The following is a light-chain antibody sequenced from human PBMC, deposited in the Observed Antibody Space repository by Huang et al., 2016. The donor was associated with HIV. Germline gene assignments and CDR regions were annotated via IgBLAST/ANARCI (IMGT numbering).Light chain of an antibody. CDR3: QQYGNWPRGT. CDR2: DAS. V-gene: IGKV3-15*01. CDR1: QSVTHS. Sequence: EIVMTQSPDTLSVSPVERVSLSCRASQSVTHSLAWYQQKPGQPPRLLFYDASTRAPGISARFRGSGSGTDFTLTISSLQSEDVAIYYCQQYGNWPRGTFGQGTRVQIK. J-gene: IGKJ1*01.